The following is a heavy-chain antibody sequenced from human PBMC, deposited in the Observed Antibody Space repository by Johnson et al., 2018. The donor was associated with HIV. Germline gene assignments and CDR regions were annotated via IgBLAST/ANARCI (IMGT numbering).Heavy chain of an antibody. D-gene: IGHD1-26*01. Sequence: QVQLVESGGGVVQPGRSLRLSCAASGFTFSSYAMHWVRQAPGKGLEWVAVISYAGSNKYYADSVKGRFTISRDNSKNPLYLQMNSRGAEDTAVYYCARGGSGSAQKGGDAFDIWGQVTMVTVSS. V-gene: IGHV3-30*14. CDR2: ISYAGSNK. CDR1: GFTFSSYA. J-gene: IGHJ3*02. CDR3: ARGGSGSAQKGGDAFDI.